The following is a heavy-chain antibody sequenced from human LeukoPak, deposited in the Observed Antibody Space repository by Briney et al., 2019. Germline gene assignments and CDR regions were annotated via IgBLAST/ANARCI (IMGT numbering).Heavy chain of an antibody. CDR2: ISNDGSKK. CDR1: GFTFSSYA. J-gene: IGHJ4*02. D-gene: IGHD4-23*01. Sequence: GRSLRLSCAASGFTFSSYAMHWVRQAPGKGLEWVAVISNDGSKKNYADSVKGRFTISRDNSKNTLYLQMNSLRAEDTAVYYCARGAHKRDDYGGFFDYWGQGTLVTVSS. V-gene: IGHV3-30*04. CDR3: ARGAHKRDDYGGFFDY.